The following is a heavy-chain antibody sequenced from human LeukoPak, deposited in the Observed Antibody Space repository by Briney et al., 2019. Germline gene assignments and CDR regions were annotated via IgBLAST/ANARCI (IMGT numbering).Heavy chain of an antibody. J-gene: IGHJ4*02. CDR1: GFTFTNYW. D-gene: IGHD1-20*01. Sequence: GGSLRLSCAASGFTFTNYWMNWVRQAPGKGLEWVASIKFDGSEKYYVDSVKGRFTISRDNAKNSLYLQMNSLRAEDTAMYYCARRRYNWNDAYYFDYWGQGTLVTVSS. CDR2: IKFDGSEK. V-gene: IGHV3-7*05. CDR3: ARRRYNWNDAYYFDY.